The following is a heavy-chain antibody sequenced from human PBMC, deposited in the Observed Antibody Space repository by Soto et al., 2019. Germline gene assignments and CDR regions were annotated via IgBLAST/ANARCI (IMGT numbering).Heavy chain of an antibody. D-gene: IGHD3-22*01. J-gene: IGHJ4*02. V-gene: IGHV3-30-3*02. CDR3: AKIPAVDYYDSSGYYYGFIDY. Sequence: TGGSLRLSCVASEFPFSSYAIHWVRQAPGKGLEWVAVMSYDGNNKYYADSVKGRFSISRDNSKNTLYLQMNSLRAEDTAVYYCAKIPAVDYYDSSGYYYGFIDYWGQGTLVTVSS. CDR1: EFPFSSYA. CDR2: MSYDGNNK.